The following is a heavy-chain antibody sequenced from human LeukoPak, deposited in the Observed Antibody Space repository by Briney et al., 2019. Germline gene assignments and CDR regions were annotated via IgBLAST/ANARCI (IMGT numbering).Heavy chain of an antibody. J-gene: IGHJ4*02. Sequence: ASVKVSCKASGGTFSNFAINWVRQAPGQGLEWMGGIIPMLDTINYAQKFQDRVTLTADKSTTTVYMELSSLRPEDTAVYYCATDREYDTYVRYYFDYWAQGTLVTVSS. CDR1: GGTFSNFA. CDR2: IIPMLDTI. V-gene: IGHV1-69*06. CDR3: ATDREYDTYVRYYFDY. D-gene: IGHD2/OR15-2a*01.